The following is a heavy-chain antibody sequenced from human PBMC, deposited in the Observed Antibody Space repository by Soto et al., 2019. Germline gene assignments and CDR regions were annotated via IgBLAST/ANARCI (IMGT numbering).Heavy chain of an antibody. CDR3: ARQGNGAEGFDY. J-gene: IGHJ4*02. V-gene: IGHV5-51*01. Sequence: ESLKISCKGSGYYFASYWIGWVRQMPGKGLEWMGNIYPGDSDTRYSPPLQGHVTISADKSISTAYLQWTSLKASDTAMYYCARQGNGAEGFDYWGQGTLVTVSS. CDR2: IYPGDSDT. D-gene: IGHD4-17*01. CDR1: GYYFASYW.